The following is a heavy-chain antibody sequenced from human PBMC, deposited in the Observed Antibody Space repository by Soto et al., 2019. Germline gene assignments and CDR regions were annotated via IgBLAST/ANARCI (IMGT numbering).Heavy chain of an antibody. CDR1: GFTFSSYS. Sequence: GGSLRLSCAASGFTFSSYSMNWVRQAPGKGLEWVSYISSSSSTIYYADSVKGRFTISRDNAKNSLYLQMNSLRAEDTAVYYCARVEGGGTMVRGVIMDFDYWGQGTLVTVSS. V-gene: IGHV3-48*01. J-gene: IGHJ4*02. CDR3: ARVEGGGTMVRGVIMDFDY. D-gene: IGHD3-10*01. CDR2: ISSSSSTI.